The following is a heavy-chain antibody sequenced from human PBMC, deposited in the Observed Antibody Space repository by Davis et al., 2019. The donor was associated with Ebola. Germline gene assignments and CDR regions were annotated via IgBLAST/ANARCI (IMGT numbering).Heavy chain of an antibody. D-gene: IGHD4-17*01. CDR3: ASSSVDYGDYPPVY. V-gene: IGHV4-34*01. CDR2: INHSGST. CDR1: GGSFSGYY. J-gene: IGHJ4*02. Sequence: MPSETLSLTCAVYGGSFSGYYWSWIRQPPGKGLEWIGEINHSGSTNYNPSLKSRVTISVDKSKNQFSLKLSSVTAADTAVYYCASSSVDYGDYPPVYWGQGTLVTVSS.